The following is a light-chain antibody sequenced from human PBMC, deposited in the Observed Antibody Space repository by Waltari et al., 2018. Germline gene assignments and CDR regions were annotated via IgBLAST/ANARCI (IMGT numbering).Light chain of an antibody. CDR3: QQYIDWPLT. CDR2: RAS. J-gene: IGKJ4*01. V-gene: IGKV3-15*01. Sequence: EIVMTQSPATLSVSPGERVTLSCRASQSVISSLAWYQQKPGQAPKVLIYRASTRPTGIPARFSGSGSGTEFTLTISSLQSEDFAVYYCQQYIDWPLTFGGGTKVEIK. CDR1: QSVISS.